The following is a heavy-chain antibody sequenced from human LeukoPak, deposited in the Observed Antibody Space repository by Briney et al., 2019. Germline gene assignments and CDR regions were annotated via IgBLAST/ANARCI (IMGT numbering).Heavy chain of an antibody. D-gene: IGHD6-19*01. J-gene: IGHJ4*02. CDR3: ARGPYSSGWYRGYYFDY. CDR1: GGSISSYY. CDR2: IYYSGST. V-gene: IGHV4-59*01. Sequence: SETLSLTCTVSGGSISSYYWSWIRQPPGKGLEWIGYIYYSGSTNYNPSLKSRVTISVDTSKNQFSLKLSSVTAADTAVYYCARGPYSSGWYRGYYFDYWGQGTLVTVFS.